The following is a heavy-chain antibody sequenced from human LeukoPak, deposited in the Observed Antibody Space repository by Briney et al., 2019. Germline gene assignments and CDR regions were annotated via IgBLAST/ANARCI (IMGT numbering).Heavy chain of an antibody. J-gene: IGHJ6*02. Sequence: SETLSLTCAVYGGSFSGYYWSWIRQPPGKGLEWIGEINHSGSTNYNPSLKSRVTISVDTSKNQFSLKLSSVTAADTAVYYCARDGGGRSFRYGMDVWGQGTTVTVSS. CDR1: GGSFSGYY. CDR3: ARDGGGRSFRYGMDV. D-gene: IGHD2-15*01. V-gene: IGHV4-34*01. CDR2: INHSGST.